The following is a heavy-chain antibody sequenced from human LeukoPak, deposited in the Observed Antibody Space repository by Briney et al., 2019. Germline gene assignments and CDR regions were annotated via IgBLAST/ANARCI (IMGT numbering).Heavy chain of an antibody. CDR2: IIPIFGTA. D-gene: IGHD5-18*01. J-gene: IGHJ4*02. CDR3: ARLGYSYGNYYFDY. Sequence: SVKVSCKASGGTFISYAISWVRQAPGQGLEWMGGIIPIFGTANYAQKLQGRVTMTTDTSTSTAYMELRSLRSDDTAVYYCARLGYSYGNYYFDYWGQGTLVTVSS. CDR1: GGTFISYA. V-gene: IGHV1-69*05.